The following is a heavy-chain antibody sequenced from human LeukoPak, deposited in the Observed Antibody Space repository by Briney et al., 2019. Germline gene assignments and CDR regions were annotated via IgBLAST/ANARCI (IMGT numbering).Heavy chain of an antibody. CDR3: AREYCLGGKCWDPDY. J-gene: IGHJ4*02. D-gene: IGHD2-15*01. CDR1: GYTFTTLG. Sequence: ASVKVSCKASGYTFTTLGITWVRQAPGQGLEWMGWINTYNHNTYYAQKFQDRLTVTADTSTSTVYMDPSSLRSDDTAVYYCAREYCLGGKCWDPDYWGQGTLVTVSS. CDR2: INTYNHNT. V-gene: IGHV1-18*01.